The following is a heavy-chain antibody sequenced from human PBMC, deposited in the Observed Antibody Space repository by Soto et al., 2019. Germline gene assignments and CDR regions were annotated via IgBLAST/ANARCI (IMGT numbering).Heavy chain of an antibody. CDR2: ISSSGSTI. D-gene: IGHD3-10*01. CDR1: GFTFSSYE. Sequence: GGSLRLSCAASGFTFSSYEMNWVRQAPGKGLEWVSYISSSGSTIYYADSVKGRFTISRDNAKNSLYLQMNSLRAEDTAVYYCARDGSEYYGSGSPRFDYWGQGTLVTVSS. J-gene: IGHJ4*02. V-gene: IGHV3-48*03. CDR3: ARDGSEYYGSGSPRFDY.